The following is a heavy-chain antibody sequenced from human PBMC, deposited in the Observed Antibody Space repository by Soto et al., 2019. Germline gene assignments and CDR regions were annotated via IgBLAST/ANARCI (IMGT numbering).Heavy chain of an antibody. Sequence: VQLVQSGAEVRKPGSSVMVFCDASGDYFDTFNSYSINWLRQAPGLGLEWLGGFIPLSGAPKYAQTFQDRATTTADKSLNTAYMDLRSLRSEDTAVYYCAGGDWKYWFDPWGQGTLVTVSS. V-gene: IGHV1-69*06. CDR1: GDYFDTFNSYS. J-gene: IGHJ5*02. CDR2: FIPLSGAP. CDR3: AGGDWKYWFDP. D-gene: IGHD2-21*02.